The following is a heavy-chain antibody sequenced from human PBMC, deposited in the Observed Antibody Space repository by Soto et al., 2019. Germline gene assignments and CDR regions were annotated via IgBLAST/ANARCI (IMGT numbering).Heavy chain of an antibody. Sequence: SETLSLTCAVYGGSFSDYFWSWIRQPPGKRLEWIGEINHVGSSNLNPSLKSRVAISVDPPKDQISVRLSSVTAADTAVYYCTRRGSSGTPVDYWGQGTLVTVSS. J-gene: IGHJ4*02. CDR3: TRRGSSGTPVDY. V-gene: IGHV4-34*01. CDR2: INHVGSS. CDR1: GGSFSDYF. D-gene: IGHD1-26*01.